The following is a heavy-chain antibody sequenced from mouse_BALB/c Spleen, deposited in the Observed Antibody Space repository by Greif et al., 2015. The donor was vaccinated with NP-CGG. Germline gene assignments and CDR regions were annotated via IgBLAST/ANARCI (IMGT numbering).Heavy chain of an antibody. D-gene: IGHD2-10*01. Sequence: EVQLQQSGAELVRSGASVKLSCTASGFNVKDYYMHWVKQRPEQGLEWIGWIDPENGDTEYAPKFQGKATMTADTSSNTAYLQLSSLTSEDTAVYYCNAGGLSPTNFDYWGQGTTLTVSS. CDR2: IDPENGDT. CDR1: GFNVKDYY. J-gene: IGHJ2*01. V-gene: IGHV14-4*02. CDR3: NAGGLSPTNFDY.